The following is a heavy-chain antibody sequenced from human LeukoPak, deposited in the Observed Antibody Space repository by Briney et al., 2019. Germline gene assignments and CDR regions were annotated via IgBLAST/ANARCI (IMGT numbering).Heavy chain of an antibody. J-gene: IGHJ4*02. Sequence: ASVKVSCKASGYTFTSYAMHWVRQAPGQRLEWMGWSNAGNGNTKYSQEFQGRVTITRDTSASTAYMELSSLRSEDMAVYYCARGRSFKTYYYDSSGPFDYWGQGTLVTVSS. CDR1: GYTFTSYA. D-gene: IGHD3-22*01. CDR2: SNAGNGNT. CDR3: ARGRSFKTYYYDSSGPFDY. V-gene: IGHV1-3*02.